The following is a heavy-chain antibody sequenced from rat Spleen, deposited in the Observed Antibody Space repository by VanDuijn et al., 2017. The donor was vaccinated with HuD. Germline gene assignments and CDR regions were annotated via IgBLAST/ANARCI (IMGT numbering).Heavy chain of an antibody. CDR2: ISYEGSGT. J-gene: IGHJ4*01. CDR1: GFTFSDYY. Sequence: EVQLVESGGGLVQPGRSMKLSCAASGFTFSDYYMAWVRQAPKKGLEWVASISYEGSGTYYGDSVKGRFTISRHNAKSTLYLQMNSLRSEDTATYYCARSPYNLYVIDAWGQGASVTVSS. CDR3: ARSPYNLYVIDA. D-gene: IGHD1-5*01. V-gene: IGHV5-22*01.